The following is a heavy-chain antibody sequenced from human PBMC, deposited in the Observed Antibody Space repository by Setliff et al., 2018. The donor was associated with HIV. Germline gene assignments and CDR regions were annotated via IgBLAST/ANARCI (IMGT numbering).Heavy chain of an antibody. CDR3: GKVGYSGSYQGAFDY. CDR2: ISGSGGST. CDR1: GFTFSSYA. Sequence: PGGSLRLSCAASGFTFSSYAMSWVRQAPGKGLEWVSAISGSGGSTYYADSVKGRFTISRDNSKNTLYLQMNSLRAEDTAVYYCGKVGYSGSYQGAFDYWGQGTLVTVSS. V-gene: IGHV3-23*01. D-gene: IGHD1-26*01. J-gene: IGHJ4*02.